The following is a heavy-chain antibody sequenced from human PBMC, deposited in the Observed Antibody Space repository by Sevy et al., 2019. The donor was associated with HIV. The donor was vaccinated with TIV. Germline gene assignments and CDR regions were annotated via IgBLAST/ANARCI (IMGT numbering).Heavy chain of an antibody. Sequence: ASVKVSCKASGYTFVNYAMSWVRQAPGQGLEWMGWISVDNANTNHAQKFQGRVTLTTDTFTRTAYMELRSLRSDDTAVYYCARVAVADHDALDVWGQGTLVTVSS. J-gene: IGHJ3*01. D-gene: IGHD6-19*01. CDR2: ISVDNANT. CDR3: ARVAVADHDALDV. CDR1: GYTFVNYA. V-gene: IGHV1-18*01.